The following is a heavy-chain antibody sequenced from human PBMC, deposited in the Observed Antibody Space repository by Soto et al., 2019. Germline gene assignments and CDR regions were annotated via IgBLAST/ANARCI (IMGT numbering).Heavy chain of an antibody. J-gene: IGHJ5*02. D-gene: IGHD2-21*02. Sequence: SETLSLTCTVSGGSISSYYWSWIRQPPGKGLEWIGYIYYSGSTNYNPSLKSRVTISVDTSKNQFSLKLSSVTAADTAVYCCARHPAYCGGDCYSNWFDPWGQGTLVTVSS. V-gene: IGHV4-59*08. CDR2: IYYSGST. CDR3: ARHPAYCGGDCYSNWFDP. CDR1: GGSISSYY.